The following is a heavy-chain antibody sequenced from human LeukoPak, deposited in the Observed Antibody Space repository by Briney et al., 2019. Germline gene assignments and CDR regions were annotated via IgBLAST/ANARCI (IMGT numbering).Heavy chain of an antibody. V-gene: IGHV4-59*01. Sequence: SETLSLTCTVSGGSISSYYWSWIRQPPGKGLEWIGYIYYSGSTNYNPSLKSRVTISVDTSKNQFSLKLSSVTAADTAVYYCARDLPKTGTTFLSAWYFDLWGRGTLVTVSS. CDR1: GGSISSYY. CDR3: ARDLPKTGTTFLSAWYFDL. CDR2: IYYSGST. D-gene: IGHD1-7*01. J-gene: IGHJ2*01.